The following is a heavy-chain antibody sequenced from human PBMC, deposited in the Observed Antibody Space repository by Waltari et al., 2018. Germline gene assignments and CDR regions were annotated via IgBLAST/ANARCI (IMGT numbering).Heavy chain of an antibody. Sequence: QLRPRESGPGLVKPSETLSLPCTVSGVSVTRCFHSWGWVRQPPGKGVEWIGTLFHNGSPYYKPSLRSRVTIAVDTSDNHFSLRLTSVTASDTATYYCAGGSGDDAFDIWGHGTLVVVSS. V-gene: IGHV4-39*02. D-gene: IGHD3-10*01. CDR2: LFHNGSP. J-gene: IGHJ3*02. CDR3: AGGSGDDAFDI. CDR1: GVSVTRCFHS.